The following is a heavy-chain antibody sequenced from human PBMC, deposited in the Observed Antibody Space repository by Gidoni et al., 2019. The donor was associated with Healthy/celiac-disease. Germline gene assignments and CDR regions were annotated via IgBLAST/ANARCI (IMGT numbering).Heavy chain of an antibody. D-gene: IGHD2-15*01. J-gene: IGHJ4*02. CDR2: INPNSGGT. CDR3: ASTPHCSGGSCYSLPSDY. V-gene: IGHV1-2*06. CDR1: GYTFTGHY. Sequence: QVQLVQSGAEVKKPGASVKVSCKASGYTFTGHYMHWVRQAPGQGLEWMGRINPNSGGTNYAQKFQGRVTMTRDTSISTAYMELSRLRSDDTAVYYCASTPHCSGGSCYSLPSDYWGQGTLVTVSS.